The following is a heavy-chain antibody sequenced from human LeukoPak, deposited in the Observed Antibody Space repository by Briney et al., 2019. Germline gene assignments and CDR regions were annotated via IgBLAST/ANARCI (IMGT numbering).Heavy chain of an antibody. D-gene: IGHD2-2*02. CDR2: IYYSGST. CDR3: AREFRDIVVVPAATPGIYYYYGMDV. J-gene: IGHJ6*02. V-gene: IGHV4-59*01. Sequence: SETLSLTCTVSGGSISSYYWSWIRQPPGKGLEWIGYIYYSGSTNYNPSLKSRVTISVDTSKNQFSLKPSSVTAADTAVYYCAREFRDIVVVPAATPGIYYYYGMDVWGQGTTVTVSS. CDR1: GGSISSYY.